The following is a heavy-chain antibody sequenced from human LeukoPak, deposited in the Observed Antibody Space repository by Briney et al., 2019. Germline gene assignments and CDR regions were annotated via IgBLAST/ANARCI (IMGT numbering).Heavy chain of an antibody. J-gene: IGHJ4*02. CDR1: GFTFDDYA. CDR3: AKDSSGYYWDY. D-gene: IGHD3-22*01. CDR2: ISWDGGST. V-gene: IGHV3-43D*03. Sequence: GGSLRLSCAASGFTFDDYAMHRVRQAPGKGLEWVSLISWDGGSTYYADSVKGRFTISRDNSKNSLYLQMNSLRAEDTALYYCAKDSSGYYWDYWGQGTLVTVSS.